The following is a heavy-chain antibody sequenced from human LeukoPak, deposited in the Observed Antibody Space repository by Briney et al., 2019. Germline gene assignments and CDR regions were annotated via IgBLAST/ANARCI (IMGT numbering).Heavy chain of an antibody. CDR2: IYSGGST. J-gene: IGHJ6*03. D-gene: IGHD3-22*01. CDR3: ARDSYGSDYYYYMDV. CDR1: GFTVSSNY. Sequence: GGSLRLSCAASGFTVSSNYMSWVRQAPGKGLEWVSVIYSGGSTYYAGSVKGRFTISRDNSKNTLYLQMNSLRAEDTAVYYCARDSYGSDYYYYMDVWGKGTTVTVSS. V-gene: IGHV3-66*02.